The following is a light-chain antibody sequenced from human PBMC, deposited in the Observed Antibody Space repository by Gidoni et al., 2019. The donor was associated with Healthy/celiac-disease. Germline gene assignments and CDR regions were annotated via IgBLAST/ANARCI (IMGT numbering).Light chain of an antibody. J-gene: IGKJ2*01. CDR1: QSVSSSY. Sequence: EIVLTQSPGTRSSSPGERATLSCRASQSVSSSYLAWYQQKPGQAPRLLIYGASSRATGIPARFSGSGSGTDFTLTISRLEPDDFAVYYCQQYGSSSYTFGQGTKLEIK. V-gene: IGKV3-20*01. CDR3: QQYGSSSYT. CDR2: GAS.